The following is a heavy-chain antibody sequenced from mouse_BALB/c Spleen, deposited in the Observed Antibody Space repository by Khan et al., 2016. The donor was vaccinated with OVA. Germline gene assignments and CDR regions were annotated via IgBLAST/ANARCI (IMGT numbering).Heavy chain of an antibody. CDR1: GYSITSGYA. D-gene: IGHD1-1*01. Sequence: EVQLQESGPGLVKPSQSLSLTCTVTGYSITSGYAWNWIRQFHGNKLEWMGYISYSGVTRYTPSLKSRISITRDTSKNQFFLQLNSVTTEDTATYYCARVNYYGYYFDYWGQGTTLTGSS. V-gene: IGHV3-2*02. J-gene: IGHJ2*01. CDR3: ARVNYYGYYFDY. CDR2: ISYSGVT.